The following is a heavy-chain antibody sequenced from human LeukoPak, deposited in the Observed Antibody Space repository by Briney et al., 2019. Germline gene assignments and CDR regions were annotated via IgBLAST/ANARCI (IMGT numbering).Heavy chain of an antibody. CDR2: ISSSSSYI. D-gene: IGHD6-13*01. V-gene: IGHV3-21*01. CDR3: ARTNEYSSSWYDAFDI. CDR1: GFTFSSYS. Sequence: GGSLRLSCAASGFTFSSYSMNWVRQAPGKGLEWVSSISSSSSYIYYADSVKGRFTISRDNAKNSLYLQMNSLRAEDTAVYYCARTNEYSSSWYDAFDIWGQGTMVTVSS. J-gene: IGHJ3*02.